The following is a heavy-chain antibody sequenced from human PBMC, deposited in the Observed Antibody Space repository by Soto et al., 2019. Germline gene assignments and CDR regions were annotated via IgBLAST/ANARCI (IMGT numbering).Heavy chain of an antibody. D-gene: IGHD3-3*01. CDR1: GGSISSGDYY. J-gene: IGHJ6*02. CDR2: IYYSGST. CDR3: ASGELRFLEWLSTPPSGMDV. Sequence: SETLSLTCTVSGGSISSGDYYWSWIRQPPGKGLEWIGYIYYSGSTYYNPSLKSRVTISVDTSKNQFSLKLSSVTAADTAVYYCASGELRFLEWLSTPPSGMDVWGQGTTVTVSS. V-gene: IGHV4-30-4*01.